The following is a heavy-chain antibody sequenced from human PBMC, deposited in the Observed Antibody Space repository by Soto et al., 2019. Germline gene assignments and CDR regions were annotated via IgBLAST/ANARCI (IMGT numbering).Heavy chain of an antibody. Sequence: ASVKLSCTACGYTFTSYGISWVRQAPGQGLEWMGWISTYNGNTKYAQKLQGRVTMTTDTSTSTAYMELRSLRSDDTAVFYCAREMVRGVGSDYWGQGTLVTVSS. CDR2: ISTYNGNT. CDR3: AREMVRGVGSDY. J-gene: IGHJ4*02. D-gene: IGHD3-10*01. CDR1: GYTFTSYG. V-gene: IGHV1-18*01.